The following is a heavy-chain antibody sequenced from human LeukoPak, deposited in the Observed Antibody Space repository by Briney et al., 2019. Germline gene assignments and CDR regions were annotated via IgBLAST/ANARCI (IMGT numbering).Heavy chain of an antibody. D-gene: IGHD2-21*01. V-gene: IGHV3-21*01. J-gene: IGHJ4*02. CDR1: GFTFSSYS. Sequence: GGSLRLSCAASGFTFSSYSMNWVRQAPGKGLEWVSSISTSSSYIHYADSVKGRFTISRDNAKNSLYLQMNSLRAEDTAVYYCARDQERLLPDFWGQGTLVIVSS. CDR2: ISTSSSYI. CDR3: ARDQERLLPDF.